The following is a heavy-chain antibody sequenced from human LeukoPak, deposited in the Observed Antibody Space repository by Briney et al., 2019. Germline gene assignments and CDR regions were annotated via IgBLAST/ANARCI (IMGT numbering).Heavy chain of an antibody. V-gene: IGHV3-11*01. CDR1: GFTFSDYY. D-gene: IGHD3-22*01. Sequence: GGSLRLSCAASGFTFSDYYMSWIRQAPGKGLEWVSYISSSGSTIYYADSLKGRFTISRDNAKNSLYLQMNSLRAEDTALYYCARFHSSGYPNYFDYWGQGTLVTVSS. J-gene: IGHJ4*02. CDR3: ARFHSSGYPNYFDY. CDR2: ISSSGSTI.